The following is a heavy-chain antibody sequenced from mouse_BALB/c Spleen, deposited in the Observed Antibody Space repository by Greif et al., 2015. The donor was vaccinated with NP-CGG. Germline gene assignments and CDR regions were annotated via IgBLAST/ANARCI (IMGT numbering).Heavy chain of an antibody. J-gene: IGHJ1*01. CDR2: IDPANGNT. D-gene: IGHD2-2*01. Sequence: VQLQQSGAELVKPGASVKLPCTASGFNTKDTYMHWVKQRPEQGLEWIGRIDPANGNTKYDPKFQGKATITADTSSNTAYLQLSSLTSEDTAVYYCARFYYGYDGVYWYFDVWGAGTTVTVSS. CDR3: ARFYYGYDGVYWYFDV. V-gene: IGHV14-3*02. CDR1: GFNTKDTY.